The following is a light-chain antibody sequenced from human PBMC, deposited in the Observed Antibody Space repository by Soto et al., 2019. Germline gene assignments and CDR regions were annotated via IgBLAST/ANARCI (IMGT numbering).Light chain of an antibody. V-gene: IGKV3-20*01. J-gene: IGKJ1*01. Sequence: EIVLTQSPDTLSLSPGERATLSCRASQTVSNNYLAWYQQKPGQAPRLLIYGASSRATGIPDRFSGSGSGTDFTLTLSRLEPEDFAVYYCQQYGTTPWTFGQGTKVEIK. CDR2: GAS. CDR3: QQYGTTPWT. CDR1: QTVSNNY.